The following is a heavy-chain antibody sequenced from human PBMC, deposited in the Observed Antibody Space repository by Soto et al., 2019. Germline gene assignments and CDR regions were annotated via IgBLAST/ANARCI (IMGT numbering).Heavy chain of an antibody. CDR1: GYTFTGYY. Sequence: APVKVSCKASGYTFTGYYMHWVRQAPGQGLEWMGWISTYNGDTNYAQTFQGRVTMTTDTSTSTVHMEVRSLRSDDTAVYYCARVGVAPYYYYGMDVWGQGTPVTVSS. CDR2: ISTYNGDT. D-gene: IGHD5-12*01. V-gene: IGHV1-18*04. CDR3: ARVGVAPYYYYGMDV. J-gene: IGHJ6*02.